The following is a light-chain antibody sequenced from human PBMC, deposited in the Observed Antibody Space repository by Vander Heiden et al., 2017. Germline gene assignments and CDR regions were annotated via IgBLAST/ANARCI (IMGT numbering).Light chain of an antibody. CDR1: SRSIASKH. Sequence: NFMLTQPHSVSGSPGKTVTIPCTRSSRSIASKHVHWYQQPPGSAPTTVIFEDNQSPSGVPDRFSGSIDSSSNSASLSISGLRVEDEADYYCQSFDDNNHVVFGGGSKLTVL. CDR2: EDN. J-gene: IGLJ2*01. V-gene: IGLV6-57*04. CDR3: QSFDDNNHVV.